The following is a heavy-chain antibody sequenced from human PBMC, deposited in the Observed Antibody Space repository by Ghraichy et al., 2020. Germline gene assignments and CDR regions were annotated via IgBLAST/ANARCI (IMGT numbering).Heavy chain of an antibody. D-gene: IGHD5-18*01. Sequence: GESLRLSCAASGFTFSSYSMNWVRQAPGKGLEWVSSISSSSSTMYYADSVKGRFTISRDNAKNSLYLQMNSLRAEDTAVNYCARIGEAMVIGDLYYFDYWGQGTLVTVSS. V-gene: IGHV3-48*01. J-gene: IGHJ4*02. CDR3: ARIGEAMVIGDLYYFDY. CDR2: ISSSSSTM. CDR1: GFTFSSYS.